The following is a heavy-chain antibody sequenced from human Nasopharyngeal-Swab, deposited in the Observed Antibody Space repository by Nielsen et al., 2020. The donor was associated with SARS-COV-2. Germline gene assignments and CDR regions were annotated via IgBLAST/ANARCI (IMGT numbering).Heavy chain of an antibody. CDR2: ISSSRSYI. J-gene: IGHJ4*02. CDR3: ARDGPEPENWGVLCY. D-gene: IGHD7-27*01. Sequence: GESLKISCAASGFTFSSYSMNWVRQAPGKGLEWVSSISSSRSYIYYADSVKGRFTISRDNAKNSLYLQMNSLRAEDTAVYYCARDGPEPENWGVLCYWGQGTLVTVSS. V-gene: IGHV3-21*01. CDR1: GFTFSSYS.